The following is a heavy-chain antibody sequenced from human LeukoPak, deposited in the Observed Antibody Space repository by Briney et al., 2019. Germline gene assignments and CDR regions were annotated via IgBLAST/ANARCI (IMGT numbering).Heavy chain of an antibody. CDR2: INPNSGGT. V-gene: IGHV1-2*02. D-gene: IGHD3-3*01. J-gene: IGHJ4*02. CDR3: ARYDFWSGSVDY. Sequence: GASVKVSCKASGYTFTGNYMHWVRQAPGQGLEWMGWINPNSGGTNYAQKFQGRVTMTRDTSISTAYMELSRLRSDDTAVYYCARYDFWSGSVDYWGQGTLVTVSS. CDR1: GYTFTGNY.